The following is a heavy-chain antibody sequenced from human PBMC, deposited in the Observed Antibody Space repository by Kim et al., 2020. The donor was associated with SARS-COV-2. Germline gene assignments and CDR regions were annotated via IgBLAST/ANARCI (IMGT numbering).Heavy chain of an antibody. J-gene: IGHJ5*02. Sequence: GGSLRLSCAASGFTFSDYYMSWIRQAPGKGLEWVSYISSSGSTIYYADSVKGRFTISRDNAKNSLYLQMNSLRAEDTAVYYCARAHLEYSSSSGEQWWFDPWGQGTLVTVSS. CDR2: ISSSGSTI. V-gene: IGHV3-11*01. CDR3: ARAHLEYSSSSGEQWWFDP. CDR1: GFTFSDYY. D-gene: IGHD6-6*01.